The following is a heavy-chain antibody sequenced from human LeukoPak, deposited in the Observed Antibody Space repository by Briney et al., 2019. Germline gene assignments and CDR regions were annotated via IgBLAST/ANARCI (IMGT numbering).Heavy chain of an antibody. V-gene: IGHV4-34*01. CDR1: GGSFSGYY. CDR3: ARASYYGDYVV. J-gene: IGHJ4*02. CDR2: INHSGST. D-gene: IGHD4-17*01. Sequence: PSETLSLTCAVYGGSFSGYYWSWIRQPPGKGLEWIGEINHSGSTNYNPSLKSRVTISVDTSKNQFSLKLSSVTAADTAVYYCARASYYGDYVVWGQGTLVTVSS.